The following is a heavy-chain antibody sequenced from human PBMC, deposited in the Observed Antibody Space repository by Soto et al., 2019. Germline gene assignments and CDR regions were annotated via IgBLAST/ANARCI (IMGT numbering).Heavy chain of an antibody. CDR2: ISWNSGSI. CDR3: AKDKTRRGWYAFSS. CDR1: GFTFDDYA. V-gene: IGHV3-9*01. Sequence: EVQLVESGGGLVQPGRSLRLSCAASGFTFDDYAMHWVRQAPGKGLGWVSGISWNSGSIGYADSVKGRFTISRDNAKNSLSLQMNSLRAEDTALYYCAKDKTRRGWYAFSSWGQGTLVTVSS. J-gene: IGHJ5*02. D-gene: IGHD6-19*01.